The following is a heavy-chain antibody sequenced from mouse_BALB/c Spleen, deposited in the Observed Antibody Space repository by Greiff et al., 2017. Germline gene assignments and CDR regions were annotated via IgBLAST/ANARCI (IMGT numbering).Heavy chain of an antibody. Sequence: VQLQQSGPGLVKPSQSLSLTCTVTGYSITSDYAWNWIRQFPGNKLEWMGYISYSGSTSYNPSLKSRISITRDTSKNQFFLQLNSVTTEDTATYYCARSDGNSPFAYWGQGTLVTVSA. CDR1: GYSITSDYA. V-gene: IGHV3-2*02. CDR2: ISYSGST. J-gene: IGHJ3*01. D-gene: IGHD2-1*01. CDR3: ARSDGNSPFAY.